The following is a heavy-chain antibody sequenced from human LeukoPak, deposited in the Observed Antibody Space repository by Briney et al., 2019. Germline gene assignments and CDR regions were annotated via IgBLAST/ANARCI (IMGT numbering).Heavy chain of an antibody. Sequence: PGGSRRLSCAASGFTFSSYSMNWVRQAPGKGLEWVSSISSSSSYIYYADSVKGRFTISRDNAKNSLYLQMNSLRAEDTAVYYCARVSAFRSGPKNWFDPWGQGTLVTVSS. V-gene: IGHV3-21*01. CDR2: ISSSSSYI. CDR3: ARVSAFRSGPKNWFDP. CDR1: GFTFSSYS. J-gene: IGHJ5*02. D-gene: IGHD3-16*02.